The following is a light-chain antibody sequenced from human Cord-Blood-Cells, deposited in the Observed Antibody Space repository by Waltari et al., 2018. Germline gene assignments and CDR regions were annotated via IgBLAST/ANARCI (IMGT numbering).Light chain of an antibody. CDR1: SSDVGGFNS. CDR3: SSYTSSSTYV. CDR2: EVS. J-gene: IGLJ1*01. Sequence: QSALTQPASVSGPPGQSITISCTGTSSDVGGFNSVPWYHQHPGKAPKLMIYEVSNRPSGVSNRFSGSKSGNTASLTISGLQAEDEADYYCSSYTSSSTYVFGTGTKVTVL. V-gene: IGLV2-14*01.